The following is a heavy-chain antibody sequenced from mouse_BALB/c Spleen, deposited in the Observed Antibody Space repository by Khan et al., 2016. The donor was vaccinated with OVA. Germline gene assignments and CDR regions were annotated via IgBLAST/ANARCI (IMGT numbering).Heavy chain of an antibody. CDR3: ARAYYKYDGYYAIDY. V-gene: IGHV2-6-4*01. CDR2: IWGGGGT. D-gene: IGHD2-14*01. Sequence: VELVESGPGLVAPSQSLSITCTVSGFSLSRYNIHWVRQPPGKGLEWLGMIWGGGGTDYNSTLKSRLSISKDNSKSQVFVKMNNLQPDDTAMYYCARAYYKYDGYYAIDYWGQGTSVTVSS. J-gene: IGHJ4*01. CDR1: GFSLSRYN.